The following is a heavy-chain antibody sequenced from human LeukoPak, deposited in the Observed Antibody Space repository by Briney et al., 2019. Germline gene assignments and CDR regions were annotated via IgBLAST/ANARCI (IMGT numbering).Heavy chain of an antibody. CDR3: ASGREENNWFDP. CDR1: GGTFSSCA. Sequence: ASVKVSCKASGGTFSSCAISWVRQAPGQGLEWMGRIIPILGIANYAQKFQGRVTITADKSTSTAYMELSSLRSEDTAVYYCASGREENNWFDPWGQGTLVPVSS. D-gene: IGHD1-26*01. V-gene: IGHV1-69*04. J-gene: IGHJ5*02. CDR2: IIPILGIA.